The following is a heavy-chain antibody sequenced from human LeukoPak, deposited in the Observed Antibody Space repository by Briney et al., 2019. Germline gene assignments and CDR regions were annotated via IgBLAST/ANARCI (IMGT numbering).Heavy chain of an antibody. J-gene: IGHJ6*03. CDR2: IYTSGSI. V-gene: IGHV4-4*07. D-gene: IGHD3-3*01. CDR1: GGSISSYY. CDR3: ARAGYYDFWSAAEKPRSYYYMDV. Sequence: PSETLSLTCTVSGGSISSYYWSWIRQPAGKGLEWIGRIYTSGSINYNPSLKSRVTMSVDTSKNQFSLKLSSVTAADTAVYYCARAGYYDFWSAAEKPRSYYYMDVWGKGTTVTVSS.